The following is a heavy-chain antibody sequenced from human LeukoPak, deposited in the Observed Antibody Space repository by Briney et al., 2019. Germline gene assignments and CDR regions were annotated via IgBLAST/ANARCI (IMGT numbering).Heavy chain of an antibody. CDR3: ANIPYYDILTGYMFDY. CDR2: NYPDYYDT. J-gene: IGHJ4*02. CDR1: GYNFTIYW. Sequence: GESLKISCKGSGYNFTIYWIGWVRQMPGKGLEGMGINYPDYYDTRYSPSFQGQVTISADNSINTAYLQWSSLKASDTAMYYCANIPYYDILTGYMFDYWGQGTLVTVSS. D-gene: IGHD3-9*01. V-gene: IGHV5-51*01.